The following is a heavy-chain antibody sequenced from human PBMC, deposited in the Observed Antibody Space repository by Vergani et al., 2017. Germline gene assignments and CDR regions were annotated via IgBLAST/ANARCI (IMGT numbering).Heavy chain of an antibody. V-gene: IGHV4-31*01. CDR2: IYYSGST. CDR3: ARAGAYYDKYFDL. CDR1: GGSISSGGYY. Sequence: QVQLQESGPGLVKPSQTLSLTCTVSGGSISSGGYYWSWIRQHPGKGLEWIGYIYYSGSTYYNPSLKSLVTISVDTSKNQISLKLSSVTAADTAVYYCARAGAYYDKYFDLWGRGTLVTVSS. J-gene: IGHJ2*01. D-gene: IGHD3-22*01.